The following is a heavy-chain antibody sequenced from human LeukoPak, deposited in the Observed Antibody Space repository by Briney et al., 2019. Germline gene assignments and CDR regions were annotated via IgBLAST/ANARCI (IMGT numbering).Heavy chain of an antibody. Sequence: PGRSLRLSCAASGFTFSSYGMHWVRQAPGKGLEWVAVIWYDGSNKYYADSVKGRFTISRDNSKNTLYLQMNSLRAEDTAVYYSASGGVYYGSGSDPYYFDYWGQGTLVTVSS. CDR2: IWYDGSNK. CDR3: ASGGVYYGSGSDPYYFDY. CDR1: GFTFSSYG. D-gene: IGHD3-10*01. J-gene: IGHJ4*02. V-gene: IGHV3-33*01.